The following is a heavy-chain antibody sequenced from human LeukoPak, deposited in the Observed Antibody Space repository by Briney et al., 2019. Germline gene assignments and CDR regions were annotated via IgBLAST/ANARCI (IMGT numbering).Heavy chain of an antibody. J-gene: IGHJ4*02. Sequence: GRSLRLSCAASGFTFSSYAMHWVRQAPGKGLEWVAVISYDGSNKYYADSVKGRFTISRDNSKNTLYLQMNSLRAEDTAAYYCARDLYYDSSGYYSPHYWGQGTLVTVSS. D-gene: IGHD3-22*01. CDR3: ARDLYYDSSGYYSPHY. CDR1: GFTFSSYA. CDR2: ISYDGSNK. V-gene: IGHV3-30-3*01.